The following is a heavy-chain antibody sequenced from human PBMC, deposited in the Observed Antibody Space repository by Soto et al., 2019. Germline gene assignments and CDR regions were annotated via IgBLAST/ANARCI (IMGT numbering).Heavy chain of an antibody. J-gene: IGHJ6*02. CDR3: ARDFVVGGPTINYYYGMDV. Sequence: LRLSCAASGFTFSSYWMHWVRQAPGKGLVWVSRINSDGSSTYYADSVKGRFTISRDNSKNTLYLQMNSLGAEDTAVYYCARDFVVGGPTINYYYGMDVWGQGTTVTVSS. CDR1: GFTFSSYW. D-gene: IGHD1-26*01. CDR2: INSDGSST. V-gene: IGHV3-74*01.